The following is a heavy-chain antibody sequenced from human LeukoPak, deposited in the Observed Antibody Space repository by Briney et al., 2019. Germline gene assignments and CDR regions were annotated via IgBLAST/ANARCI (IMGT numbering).Heavy chain of an antibody. J-gene: IGHJ4*02. CDR1: GYTFTGYY. V-gene: IGHV1-2*02. CDR2: INPNSGGT. D-gene: IGHD2-21*02. Sequence: GASVKVSCKASGYTFTGYYMHWVRQAPGQGLEWMGWINPNSGGTNYAQKFQGRVTMTRDTSISTAYMEPSRLRSDDTAVYYCARGAPEYCGGDCYSYYFDYWGQGTLVTVSS. CDR3: ARGAPEYCGGDCYSYYFDY.